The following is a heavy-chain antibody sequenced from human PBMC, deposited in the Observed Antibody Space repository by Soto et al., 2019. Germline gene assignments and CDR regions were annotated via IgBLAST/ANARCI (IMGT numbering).Heavy chain of an antibody. CDR1: GFTFSSYS. CDR2: ISSSSSYI. Sequence: GGSLRLSCAASGFTFSSYSMNWVRQAPGKGLEWVSSISSSSSYIYYADSVKGRFTISRDNAKNSLYLQMNSLRAEDTAVYYCARDLPLSYDISAFCFDYWGQGTLVTVSS. CDR3: ARDLPLSYDISAFCFDY. J-gene: IGHJ4*02. V-gene: IGHV3-21*01. D-gene: IGHD3-9*01.